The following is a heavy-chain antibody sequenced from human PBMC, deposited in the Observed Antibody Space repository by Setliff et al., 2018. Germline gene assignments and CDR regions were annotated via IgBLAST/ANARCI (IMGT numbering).Heavy chain of an antibody. CDR1: GGSINSGSYF. CDR2: IHYSGST. V-gene: IGHV4-39*07. J-gene: IGHJ3*02. D-gene: IGHD4-17*01. Sequence: SETLSLTCTVSGGSINSGSYFWAWIRQPPGKGLEWIGSIHYSGSTYYNRSLNSRVTISLDTSRKQFSLKLTSVTAADTAVYYCVRDAGDGYGVDAYAGGGFDIWGQGTMVTVSS. CDR3: VRDAGDGYGVDAYAGGGFDI.